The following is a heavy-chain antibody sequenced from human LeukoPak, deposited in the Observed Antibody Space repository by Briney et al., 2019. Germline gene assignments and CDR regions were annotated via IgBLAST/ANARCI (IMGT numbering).Heavy chain of an antibody. CDR1: GYSFPNYW. J-gene: IGHJ6*02. Sequence: GESLKISCEGSGYSFPNYWIGWVRQMPGKGLEWMGIVYPGDSDTRYSPSFKGQVTISADKSFGTTYLQWSSLEASDTAMYYCARHNGMARYSSSWYENGMDVWGQGTTVTVS. V-gene: IGHV5-51*01. D-gene: IGHD6-13*01. CDR2: VYPGDSDT. CDR3: ARHNGMARYSSSWYENGMDV.